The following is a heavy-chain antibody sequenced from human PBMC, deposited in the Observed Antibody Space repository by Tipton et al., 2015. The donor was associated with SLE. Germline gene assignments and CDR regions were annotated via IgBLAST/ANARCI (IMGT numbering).Heavy chain of an antibody. J-gene: IGHJ3*02. D-gene: IGHD4-23*01. CDR1: GGSISSYD. CDR2: VYYSGNI. CDR3: ARGYGGKERAFDI. Sequence: TLSLTCTVSGGSISSYDWSWIRQPPGKQLEWIGYVYYSGNINYNPSLKSRVTISVDTSQNQFSLKLNSVTAADTAVYYCARGYGGKERAFDIWGQGTMVTVSS. V-gene: IGHV4-59*01.